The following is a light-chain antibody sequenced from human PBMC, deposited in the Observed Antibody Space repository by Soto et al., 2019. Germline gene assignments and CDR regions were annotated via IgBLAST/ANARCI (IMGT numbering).Light chain of an antibody. V-gene: IGLV2-14*01. CDR2: DVT. CDR3: SSFTSSITYV. CDR1: SSDVGGYIS. J-gene: IGLJ1*01. Sequence: QSVLTQPASVSGSPGQSITISCTGTSSDVGGYISVSWYRQDPGKAPKLIIYDVTYRPSGVSNRFSGSKSGNTASLTISGLQSEDEADYHCSSFTSSITYVFGTGTKVTVL.